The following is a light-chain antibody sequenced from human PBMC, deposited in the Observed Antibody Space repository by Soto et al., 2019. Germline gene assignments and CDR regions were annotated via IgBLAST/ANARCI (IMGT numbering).Light chain of an antibody. CDR3: LIHSSAPGT. CDR1: QGISNY. V-gene: IGKV1-27*01. CDR2: AAS. J-gene: IGKJ1*01. Sequence: DIQMTQSPSSLSASVGDRVTITCRASQGISNYLAWYQQKPGKVPKLLIYAASTLQSGVPSRFSGSGSGPDFTLTIRSPQPEDVATYCCLIHSSAPGTFGQGTKVEIK.